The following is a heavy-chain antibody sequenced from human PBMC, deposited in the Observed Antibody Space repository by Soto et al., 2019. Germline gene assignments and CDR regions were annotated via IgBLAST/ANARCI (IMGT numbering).Heavy chain of an antibody. Sequence: QVHLVQSGAEVKKPGASVKVSCKASGYTFTSYGITLVRQAPGQGLEWMGWISAHNGNTDYAQKLQGRVIVTRDTSTSTAYMEQRSLRSDDTAVYYCARGRYGDYWGQGALVTVSS. V-gene: IGHV1-18*01. CDR3: ARGRYGDY. D-gene: IGHD1-1*01. CDR1: GYTFTSYG. CDR2: ISAHNGNT. J-gene: IGHJ4*02.